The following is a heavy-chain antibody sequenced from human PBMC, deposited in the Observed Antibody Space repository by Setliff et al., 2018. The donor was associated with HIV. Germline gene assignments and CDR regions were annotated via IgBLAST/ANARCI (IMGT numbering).Heavy chain of an antibody. CDR2: IYPGDSDT. V-gene: IGHV5-51*01. J-gene: IGHJ4*02. CDR3: ARLSVVTATRIYYFDY. Sequence: PGESLKISCKGSGYSFTNYWIGWVRQMPGKGLEWMGIIYPGDSDTRYSPSSQGQVTISADKSISTAYLQWSSLKASDTAMYYCARLSVVTATRIYYFDYWGQGTLVTVSS. D-gene: IGHD2-21*02. CDR1: GYSFTNYW.